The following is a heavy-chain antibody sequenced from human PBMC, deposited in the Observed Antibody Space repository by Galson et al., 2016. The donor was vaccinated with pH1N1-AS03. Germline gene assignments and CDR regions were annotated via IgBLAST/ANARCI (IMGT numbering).Heavy chain of an antibody. V-gene: IGHV1-18*01. CDR2: INAYYGDT. Sequence: SVKVSCKASGYTFTTYGISWVRQAPGQGLEWMGWINAYYGDTHFAHKFQERVTLTRDTSTATAYMELRNLRSDDTAVYYCVRESEISGVVFFNYWGQGTLVTVSS. D-gene: IGHD3-3*01. CDR1: GYTFTTYG. J-gene: IGHJ4*02. CDR3: VRESEISGVVFFNY.